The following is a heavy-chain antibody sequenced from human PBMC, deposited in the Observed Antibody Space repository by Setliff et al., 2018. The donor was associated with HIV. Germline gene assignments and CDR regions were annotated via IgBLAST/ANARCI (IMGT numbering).Heavy chain of an antibody. CDR1: GGSIRSSSSY. CDR3: ARVVDADYLDY. Sequence: RLETLSLTCTVSGGSIRSSSSYWGWIRQPPGKGLEWIGIIYYSGSTYYKPSLKSRATISVDTSKNQFSLKLNSVTATDTAMYYCARVVDADYLDYWGQGTPGTVSS. J-gene: IGHJ4*02. D-gene: IGHD2-15*01. V-gene: IGHV4-39*01. CDR2: IYYSGST.